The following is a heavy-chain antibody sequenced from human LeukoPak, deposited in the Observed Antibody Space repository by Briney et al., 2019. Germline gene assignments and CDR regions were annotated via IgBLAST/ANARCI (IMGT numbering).Heavy chain of an antibody. CDR1: GFTVSSNY. CDR3: ASNYDSSGYKGW. J-gene: IGHJ4*02. D-gene: IGHD3-22*01. CDR2: IYSGGRT. V-gene: IGHV3-66*01. Sequence: PGGSLRLSCAASGFTVSSNYMSWVRQAPGKGLEWVSVIYSGGRTYYADSVKGRFTISRDNSKNTLYLQMNSLRAEGTAVYYCASNYDSSGYKGWWGQGTLVTVSS.